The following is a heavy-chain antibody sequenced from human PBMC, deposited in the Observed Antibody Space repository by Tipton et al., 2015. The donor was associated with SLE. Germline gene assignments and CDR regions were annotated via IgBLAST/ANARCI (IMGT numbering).Heavy chain of an antibody. CDR3: AKGNEPYSSRWTGAFDI. CDR1: GFTFSSYA. CDR2: ISGSGGST. D-gene: IGHD6-13*01. V-gene: IGHV3-23*01. J-gene: IGHJ3*02. Sequence: GSLRLSCAASGFTFSSYAMSWVRQAPGKGLEWVSAISGSGGSTYYADSVKGRFTISRDNSKNTLYLQMNSLRAEDTAVYYCAKGNEPYSSRWTGAFDIWGQGTMVAVSA.